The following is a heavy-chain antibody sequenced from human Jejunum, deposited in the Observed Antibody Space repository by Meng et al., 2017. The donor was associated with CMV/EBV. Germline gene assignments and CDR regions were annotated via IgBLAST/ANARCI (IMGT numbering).Heavy chain of an antibody. Sequence: SGFTFSTYWMHWVRQVPGKGPVWLSRINEDGSTTNYADSGRGRFTISRDNARNTLYLQMNSLSAEDAAVYYCARDLTSGVIPLSYWGQGTLVTVSS. V-gene: IGHV3-74*01. CDR2: INEDGSTT. CDR1: GFTFSTYW. J-gene: IGHJ4*02. CDR3: ARDLTSGVIPLSY. D-gene: IGHD3-3*01.